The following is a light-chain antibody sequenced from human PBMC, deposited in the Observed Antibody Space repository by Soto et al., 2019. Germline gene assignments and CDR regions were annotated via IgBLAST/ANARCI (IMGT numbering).Light chain of an antibody. J-gene: IGKJ1*01. CDR3: QRYNSAPWT. V-gene: IGKV1-27*01. CDR1: QGISNY. Sequence: DIQMTQSPSSLSASVGDRVTITCRASQGISNYLAWYQQKPGKVPKLLIYAASTLQSGVPSRFRGGGYGTDFTLTISSLQPEDVATYYCQRYNSAPWTFGQGTKVEIK. CDR2: AAS.